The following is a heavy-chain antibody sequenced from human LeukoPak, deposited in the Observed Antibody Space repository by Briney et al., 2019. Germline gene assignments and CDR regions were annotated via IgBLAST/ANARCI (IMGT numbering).Heavy chain of an antibody. V-gene: IGHV4-59*11. J-gene: IGHJ4*02. CDR2: FYYSGST. Sequence: PSETLSLTCTVSGGSISNHYWSWIRQPPGKGLEWIGYFYYSGSTTYNPSLKSRVTISVDTSKNQFSLNLSSVTAADTAVYYCARGFGDNVDRYFDYWGQGTLVTVSS. D-gene: IGHD1-1*01. CDR3: ARGFGDNVDRYFDY. CDR1: GGSISNHY.